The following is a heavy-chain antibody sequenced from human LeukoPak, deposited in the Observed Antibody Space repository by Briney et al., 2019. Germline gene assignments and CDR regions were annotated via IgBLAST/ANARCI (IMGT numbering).Heavy chain of an antibody. CDR3: ARGPPYYYDSSGYYDDAFDI. CDR2: IYYSGST. J-gene: IGHJ3*02. CDR1: GGSISSGGYY. D-gene: IGHD3-22*01. Sequence: SETLSLTCTVSGGSISSGGYYWSWIRQHPGKGLEWIGYIYYSGSTYYNPSLKSRVTISVDTSKNQFSLKLSSVTAADTAVYYCARGPPYYYDSSGYYDDAFDIGGQGTMVTVSS. V-gene: IGHV4-31*03.